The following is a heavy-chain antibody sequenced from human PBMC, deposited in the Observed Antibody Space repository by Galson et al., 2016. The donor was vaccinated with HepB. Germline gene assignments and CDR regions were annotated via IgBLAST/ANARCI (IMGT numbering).Heavy chain of an antibody. CDR3: AREGYYYDNSFFRRENAFDI. J-gene: IGHJ3*02. V-gene: IGHV3-74*01. CDR2: INSDGNTT. CDR1: GFIFKDYA. D-gene: IGHD3-22*01. Sequence: SLRLSCAASGFIFKDYAMHWVRQAPGKGLVWVSRINSDGNTTNYADSVKGRFTISRDNAKNTLYLQMNSLRAEDTAVYYCAREGYYYDNSFFRRENAFDIWGQGIMVTVSS.